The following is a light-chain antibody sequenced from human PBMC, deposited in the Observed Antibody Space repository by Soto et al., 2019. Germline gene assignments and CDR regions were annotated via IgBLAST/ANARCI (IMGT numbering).Light chain of an antibody. CDR2: KAS. Sequence: DIQITQSPSTLSASVGDRVTITCRASQSISSWLAWYQQKPGKPPNLLIYKASSLESGVPSRFSGSGSGTEFTLTISSLQPDDFGTYYCQQYYSYPRTFGQGTKVDSK. J-gene: IGKJ1*01. CDR3: QQYYSYPRT. CDR1: QSISSW. V-gene: IGKV1-5*03.